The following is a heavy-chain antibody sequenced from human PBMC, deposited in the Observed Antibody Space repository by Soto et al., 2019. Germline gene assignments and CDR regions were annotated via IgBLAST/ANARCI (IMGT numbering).Heavy chain of an antibody. V-gene: IGHV4-61*01. J-gene: IGHJ4*02. CDR3: ARVRLAYYDGTGYYSEPREYYFDY. Sequence: QVQLQESGPGLVKPSETLSLTCIVSGGSVSNSSFHWSWIRQPPGKELEWIGNIYYSGSTNYNPSLRCRVTLSVHTSKHQFSLKLSSVTAADTAVYYCARVRLAYYDGTGYYSEPREYYFDYWGQGTLVTASS. D-gene: IGHD3-22*01. CDR1: GGSVSNSSFH. CDR2: IYYSGST.